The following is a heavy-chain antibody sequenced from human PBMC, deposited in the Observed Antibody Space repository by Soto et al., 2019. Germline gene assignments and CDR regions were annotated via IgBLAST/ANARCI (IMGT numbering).Heavy chain of an antibody. D-gene: IGHD1-7*01. V-gene: IGHV4-39*01. CDR2: IYYSGST. J-gene: IGHJ4*02. CDR3: ARHRELPPNFDY. Sequence: QLQLQESGPGLVKPSETLSLTCTVSGGSISSSSYYWGWIRQPPGKGLEWIGSIYYSGSTYYNPSLKSRVTIPVDTSKNQFSLKLSSVTAADTAVYYCARHRELPPNFDYWGQGTLVTVSS. CDR1: GGSISSSSYY.